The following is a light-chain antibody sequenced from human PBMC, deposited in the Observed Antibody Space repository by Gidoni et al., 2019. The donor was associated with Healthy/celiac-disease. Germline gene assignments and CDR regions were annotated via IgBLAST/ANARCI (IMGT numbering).Light chain of an antibody. CDR2: WAS. V-gene: IGKV4-1*01. Sequence: DIVMTPSPDSLAVSLGERATINFKSSQSVLYSSNNQNYLAWYQQKPGQPPKLLIYWASTRESGVPDRFSGSGSGTDFTLTISSLQAEDVAIYYCQQYYSTTLTFGGGTKVEIK. J-gene: IGKJ4*01. CDR1: QSVLYSSNNQNY. CDR3: QQYYSTTLT.